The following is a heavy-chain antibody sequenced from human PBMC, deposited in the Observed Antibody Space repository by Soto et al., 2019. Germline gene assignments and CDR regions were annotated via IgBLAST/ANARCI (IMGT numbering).Heavy chain of an antibody. CDR3: ATRGDLYYYDYAAVDN. Sequence: QLQLQESGPGLVKPSETLSLTCTVSGGSISSSSYYWGWIRQPPGKGLEWIGGIYYSGSTYYNPSLTSRVTISVDTSKNPSSLTLSSVTAADTAVYYCATRGDLYYYDYAAVDNWGQGTMVTVSS. J-gene: IGHJ3*02. D-gene: IGHD3-22*01. CDR1: GGSISSSSYY. CDR2: IYYSGST. V-gene: IGHV4-39*01.